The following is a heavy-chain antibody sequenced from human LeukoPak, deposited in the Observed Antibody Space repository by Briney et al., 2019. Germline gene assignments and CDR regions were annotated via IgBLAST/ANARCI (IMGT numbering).Heavy chain of an antibody. V-gene: IGHV1-24*01. Sequence: GASVKVSCKVSGYTLTELSMHWVRQAPGKGLEWMRGFDPEDGETIYAQKFQGRVTMTEDTSTDTAYMGLSSLRSEDTAVYYCATDPRVIAVAGTDYWGQGTLVTVSS. CDR1: GYTLTELS. D-gene: IGHD6-19*01. J-gene: IGHJ4*02. CDR2: FDPEDGET. CDR3: ATDPRVIAVAGTDY.